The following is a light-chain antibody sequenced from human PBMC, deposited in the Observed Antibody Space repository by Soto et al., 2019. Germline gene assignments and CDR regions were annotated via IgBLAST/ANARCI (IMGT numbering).Light chain of an antibody. CDR3: QQYNDWPRT. J-gene: IGKJ1*01. CDR2: GAS. Sequence: EIVLTQSPGTLSLSPGERATLSCRASQSVSNNYLAWYQQKPGQAPRLLIYGASNRANGIPARFSGSGSGTEFTLTIYSLQSEDFAVYYCQQYNDWPRTFGQGTKVDNK. V-gene: IGKV3-15*01. CDR1: QSVSNN.